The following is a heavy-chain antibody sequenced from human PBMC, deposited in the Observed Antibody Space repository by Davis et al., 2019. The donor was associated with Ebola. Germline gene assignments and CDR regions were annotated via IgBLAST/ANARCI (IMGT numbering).Heavy chain of an antibody. CDR2: INHSGST. Sequence: MPSETLSLTCAVYGGSFSGYYWSWIRQPPGKGLEWIGEINHSGSTNYNPSLKSRVTISVDTSKNQFSLKLSSVTAADTAVYYCGTGGYYYYYGMDVWGQGTTVTVSS. J-gene: IGHJ6*02. V-gene: IGHV4-34*01. D-gene: IGHD3-16*01. CDR1: GGSFSGYY. CDR3: GTGGYYYYYGMDV.